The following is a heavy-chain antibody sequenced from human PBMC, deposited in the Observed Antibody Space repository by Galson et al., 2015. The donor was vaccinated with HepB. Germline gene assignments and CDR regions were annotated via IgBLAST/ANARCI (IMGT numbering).Heavy chain of an antibody. CDR1: GDSVSSNHAV. J-gene: IGHJ3*01. CDR3: AYGSDV. CDR2: TYYRSKWII. D-gene: IGHD3-10*01. Sequence: ISGDSVSSNHAVWNWIRQSPSRGLEWLGRTYYRSKWIIDYATSVKSRITISPDTSRNQFSLHLSSVTPEDTAVYYCAYGSDVWGQGTVVTVSS. V-gene: IGHV6-1*01.